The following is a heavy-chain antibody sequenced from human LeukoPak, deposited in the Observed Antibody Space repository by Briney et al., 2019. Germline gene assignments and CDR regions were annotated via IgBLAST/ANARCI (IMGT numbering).Heavy chain of an antibody. D-gene: IGHD5-12*01. J-gene: IGHJ4*02. V-gene: IGHV3-23*01. CDR3: AKAMISGYDYDY. CDR2: ITDSGGST. CDR1: GFTFSSYA. Sequence: PGGSLRPSCAASGFTFSSYAMSWVRQAPGKGLEWASAITDSGGSTYYADSVRGRFTISRDNSRNTLYLQMNSLRAEDTAVYYCAKAMISGYDYDYWGQGTLVTVSS.